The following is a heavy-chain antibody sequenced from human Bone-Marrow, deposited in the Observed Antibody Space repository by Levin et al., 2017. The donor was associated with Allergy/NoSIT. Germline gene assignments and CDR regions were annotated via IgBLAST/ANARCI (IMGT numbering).Heavy chain of an antibody. V-gene: IGHV4-39*01. CDR2: IYYNGTT. CDR3: ARHGDVLRFLERPNYFYYMDV. Sequence: SETLSLTCTVSGDSISSKSYSWGWIRQPPGTGLEWIGKIYYNGTTFYNPSLKSRVSISVDTSKNHFSLKLTSVTAADTAVFYCARHGDVLRFLERPNYFYYMDVWGKGTTVTVSS. D-gene: IGHD3-3*01. CDR1: GDSISSKSYS. J-gene: IGHJ6*03.